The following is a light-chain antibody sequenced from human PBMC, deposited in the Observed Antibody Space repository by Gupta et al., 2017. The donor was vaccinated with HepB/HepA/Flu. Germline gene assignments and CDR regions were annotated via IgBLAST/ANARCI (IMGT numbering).Light chain of an antibody. CDR2: DAS. CDR3: QQYNNWPPGT. Sequence: EMVMTQSPAILSVSPGERATLSCRTSQSVRRNLAWYQQKPGQSPRLLIYDASTRATGVPGRFSGSGSGTDFTLTINSLRSEDFAIYYCQQYNNWPPGTFGQGTKVEIK. V-gene: IGKV3-15*01. J-gene: IGKJ1*01. CDR1: QSVRRN.